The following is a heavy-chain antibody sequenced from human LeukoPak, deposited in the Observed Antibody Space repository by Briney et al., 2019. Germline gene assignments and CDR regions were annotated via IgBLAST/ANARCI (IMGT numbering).Heavy chain of an antibody. D-gene: IGHD2-15*01. CDR1: GGSISSYF. Sequence: SETLSLTYTVSGGSISSYFWSWIRQPPGKGLEWIGYIYYSGSTNYNPSLKSRVTISVDTSKNQFSLKLSSVTAADTAVYYCARDRVAATRTFDYWGQGTLVTVSS. CDR2: IYYSGST. J-gene: IGHJ4*02. CDR3: ARDRVAATRTFDY. V-gene: IGHV4-59*12.